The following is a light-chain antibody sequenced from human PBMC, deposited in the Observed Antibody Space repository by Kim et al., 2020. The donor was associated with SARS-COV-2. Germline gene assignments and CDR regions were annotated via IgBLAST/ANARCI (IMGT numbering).Light chain of an antibody. CDR3: GADHGSGSNCFWV. CDR2: VGTGGIVG. CDR1: SGYSNYK. Sequence: QPVLTQPPSASASLGASVTLTCTLSSGYSNYKVDWYQQRPGKGPQFVMRVGTGGIVGSKGDGIPDRFSVLGSGLNRYLAVKNIHEEDEGDDHGGADHGSGSNCFWVFGGGTQLTVL. J-gene: IGLJ3*02. V-gene: IGLV9-49*03.